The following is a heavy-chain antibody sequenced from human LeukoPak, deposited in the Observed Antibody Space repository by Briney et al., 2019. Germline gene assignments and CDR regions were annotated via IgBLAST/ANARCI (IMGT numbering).Heavy chain of an antibody. V-gene: IGHV4-34*01. CDR1: GGSFSGYY. CDR3: ARGSGSYDS. Sequence: SETLSLTCAVYGGSFSGYYWSWIRQPPGKGLEWIGEINHSGSTNYNPSLKSRVTISVDTSKNQFSLKLSSVTAADTAVYYCARGSGSYDSWGQGTLVTVSS. CDR2: INHSGST. J-gene: IGHJ5*01. D-gene: IGHD1-26*01.